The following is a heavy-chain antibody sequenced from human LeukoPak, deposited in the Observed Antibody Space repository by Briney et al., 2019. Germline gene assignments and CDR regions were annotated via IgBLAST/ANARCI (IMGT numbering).Heavy chain of an antibody. J-gene: IGHJ4*02. CDR1: GFTFSSYA. D-gene: IGHD4-11*01. CDR3: ARDERSTAPFGH. CDR2: ISYDGSNK. V-gene: IGHV3-30-3*01. Sequence: GGSLRLSCAASGFTFSSYAMHWVRQAPGKGLEWVPVISYDGSNKYYADSVKGRFTISRDNSKNTLYLQMNSLRAEDTAVYYCARDERSTAPFGHWGQGTLVTVSS.